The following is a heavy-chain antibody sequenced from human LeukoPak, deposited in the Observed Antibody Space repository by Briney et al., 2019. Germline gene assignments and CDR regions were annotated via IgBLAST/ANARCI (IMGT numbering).Heavy chain of an antibody. CDR2: IYYSGST. V-gene: IGHV4-59*01. CDR3: ASESSKTIA. CDR1: GGSISSYY. D-gene: IGHD3-3*01. Sequence: SETLSLTCTVSGGSISSYYWSWIRQPPGKGLEWIGYIYYSGSTNYNPSLKSRVTISVDTSKNQFSLKLSSVTAADTAVYYCASESSKTIAWGQGTLVTVSS. J-gene: IGHJ5*02.